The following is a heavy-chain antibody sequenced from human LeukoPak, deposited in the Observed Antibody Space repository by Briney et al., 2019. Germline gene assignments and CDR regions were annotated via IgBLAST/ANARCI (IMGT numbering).Heavy chain of an antibody. Sequence: SETLSLTCTVSGGSISSYYWSWIRQPPGKGLEWIGYIYYSGSTNYNPSLKSRVTISVDTSKNQFSLKLSSVTAADTAVYYCARDRVLFDYWGQGTLVSVSS. CDR2: IYYSGST. CDR3: ARDRVLFDY. J-gene: IGHJ4*02. CDR1: GGSISSYY. D-gene: IGHD2/OR15-2a*01. V-gene: IGHV4-59*01.